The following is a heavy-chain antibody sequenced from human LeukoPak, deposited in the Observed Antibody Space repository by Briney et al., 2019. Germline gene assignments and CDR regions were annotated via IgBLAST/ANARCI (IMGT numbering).Heavy chain of an antibody. CDR3: ARQLVS. CDR1: GFTFSSYA. CDR2: ISYDGSNK. D-gene: IGHD6-6*01. J-gene: IGHJ4*02. Sequence: PGGSLRLSCAASGFTFSSYAMHWVRQAPGKGLEWVAVISYDGSNKYYADSVKGRFTISRDNSKNTLYLQMNSLRAEDTAVYYCARQLVSWGQGTLVTVSS. V-gene: IGHV3-30-3*01.